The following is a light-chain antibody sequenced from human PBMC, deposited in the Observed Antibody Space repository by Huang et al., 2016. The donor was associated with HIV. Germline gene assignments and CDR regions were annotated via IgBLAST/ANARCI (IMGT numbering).Light chain of an antibody. Sequence: DIQMTQFPSTLSASLGDRVTITCRATQTISTWLAWYQQKPGKAPKLLIYKATSVESGVPPRFSGSVSGTEFTLTISNLQPDDFATYYCQQYNDYSVTFGQGTKLEIK. J-gene: IGKJ2*01. V-gene: IGKV1-5*03. CDR3: QQYNDYSVT. CDR1: QTISTW. CDR2: KAT.